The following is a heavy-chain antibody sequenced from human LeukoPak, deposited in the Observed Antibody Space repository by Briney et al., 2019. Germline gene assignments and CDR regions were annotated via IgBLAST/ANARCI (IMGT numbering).Heavy chain of an antibody. V-gene: IGHV3-30*03. CDR2: ISYDAKSN. J-gene: IGHJ6*03. CDR3: ARDSRGSYGNFYYYYMDV. D-gene: IGHD1-26*01. CDR1: GFTFSSYG. Sequence: PGGSLRLSCATSGFTFSSYGMHWVRQVPGKGLEWVAVISYDAKSNYHVDSVKGRFTISRDNSKNTLFLQMNSLRAEDTAVYYCARDSRGSYGNFYYYYMDVWGKGTTVTVSS.